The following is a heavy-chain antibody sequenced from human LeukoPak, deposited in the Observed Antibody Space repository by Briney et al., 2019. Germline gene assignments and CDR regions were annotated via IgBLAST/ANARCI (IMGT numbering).Heavy chain of an antibody. CDR2: ISAYNGNT. Sequence: ASVKVSCKASGYTFTSYGISWVRQAPGQGLEWMGWISAYNGNTNYAQKLQGRVTMTTDTSTSTAYVELRSLRSDDTAVYYCARGSRRGGAKWFGRPYYYYYMDVWGKGTTVTISS. CDR3: ARGSRRGGAKWFGRPYYYYYMDV. CDR1: GYTFTSYG. J-gene: IGHJ6*03. D-gene: IGHD3-16*01. V-gene: IGHV1-18*01.